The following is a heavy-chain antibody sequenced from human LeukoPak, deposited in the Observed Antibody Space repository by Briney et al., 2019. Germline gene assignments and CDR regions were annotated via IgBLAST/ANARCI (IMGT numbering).Heavy chain of an antibody. CDR2: IYYSGST. V-gene: IGHV4-59*01. D-gene: IGHD3-10*01. J-gene: IGHJ6*03. CDR1: GGSISSYY. CDR3: ARAGELAAYTDV. Sequence: SETLSLTCTVSGGSISSYYWSWIRQPPGKGLEWIGYIYYSGSTNYNPSLKSRVTISVDTSKNQFSLKLSSVTAADTAVYYCARAGELAAYTDVWGKGTTVTVSS.